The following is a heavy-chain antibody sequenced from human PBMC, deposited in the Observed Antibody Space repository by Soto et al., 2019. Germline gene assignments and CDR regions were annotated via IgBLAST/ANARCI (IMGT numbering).Heavy chain of an antibody. Sequence: SETLSLTCAVSGGSISSGGYSWSWIRQPPGKGLEWIGYIYHSGSTYYNPSLKSRVTISVDRSKNQFSLKLSSVTAADTAVYYCAAGLYFFDYCGQGTLVTVSS. D-gene: IGHD6-13*01. CDR2: IYHSGST. CDR3: AAGLYFFDY. V-gene: IGHV4-30-2*01. J-gene: IGHJ4*02. CDR1: GGSISSGGYS.